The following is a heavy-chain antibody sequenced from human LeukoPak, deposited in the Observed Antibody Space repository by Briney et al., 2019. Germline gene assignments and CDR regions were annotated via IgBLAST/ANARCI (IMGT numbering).Heavy chain of an antibody. CDR3: AKDFLGLDYYDSSGYLGYYMGV. Sequence: GGSLRLSCAASGFTFSSYSMNWVRQAPGKGLEWVAFIRYDGSNKYYADSVKGRFTISRDNSKNTLYLQMNSLRAEDTAVYYCAKDFLGLDYYDSSGYLGYYMGVWGKGTTVTVSS. V-gene: IGHV3-30*02. CDR1: GFTFSSYS. D-gene: IGHD3-22*01. J-gene: IGHJ6*03. CDR2: IRYDGSNK.